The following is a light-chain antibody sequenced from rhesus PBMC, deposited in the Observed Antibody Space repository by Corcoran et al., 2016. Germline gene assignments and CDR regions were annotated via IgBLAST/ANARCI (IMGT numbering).Light chain of an antibody. J-gene: IGKJ1*01. CDR2: YAN. CDR3: QQGNSNPRT. Sequence: DIQMSQSPSSLSASVGDRVTITCRASQGISSYLNWYQQKPGKAPKLLIYYANSLASGVPSRFSGSGSGTDFTLTVSSMQTEDFATYYCQQGNSNPRTFGQGTKVEIK. V-gene: IGKV1-32*02. CDR1: QGISSY.